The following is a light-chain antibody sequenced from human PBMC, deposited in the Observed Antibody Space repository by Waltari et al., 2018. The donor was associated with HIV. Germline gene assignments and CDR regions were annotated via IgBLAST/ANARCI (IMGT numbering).Light chain of an antibody. J-gene: IGKJ4*01. Sequence: EIVLTQSPATLSLSPGERATLSCRASQSVFTYLAWYQQKHGQAPRLLIYDASNRATGIPARFSASGSGTDFTLTISSLEPEDFAVYFCQQRTKWPTFGGGTKVEIK. V-gene: IGKV3-11*01. CDR3: QQRTKWPT. CDR2: DAS. CDR1: QSVFTY.